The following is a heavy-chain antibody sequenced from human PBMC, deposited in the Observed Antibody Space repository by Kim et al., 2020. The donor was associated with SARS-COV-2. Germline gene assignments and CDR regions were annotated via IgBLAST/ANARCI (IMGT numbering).Heavy chain of an antibody. CDR1: GGSISSSSYY. V-gene: IGHV4-39*07. J-gene: IGHJ6*01. D-gene: IGHD5-12*01. CDR2: IYYSGST. CDR3: ARDLLDGYTIDDYYYYG. Sequence: SETLSLTCTVSGGSISSSSYYWGWIRQPPGKGLEWIGSIYYSGSTYYNPSLKSRVTISVDTSKNQFSLKLSSVTAADTAVYYCARDLLDGYTIDDYYYYG.